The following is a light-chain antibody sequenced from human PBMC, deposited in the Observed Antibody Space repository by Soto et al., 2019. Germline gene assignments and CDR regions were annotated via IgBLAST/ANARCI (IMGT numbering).Light chain of an antibody. J-gene: IGKJ2*01. CDR2: GAS. CDR1: QSVSSSSY. V-gene: IGKV3-20*01. Sequence: EIVLTQSPGTLSLSPGERATLSCRASQSVSSSSYLAWYQQKPGQAPRLLIYGASSRATGIPDRFSGSGSPTDFTLTISRLEPEDLAGYSCRQSGSSPPYTFGQGTKLEI. CDR3: RQSGSSPPYT.